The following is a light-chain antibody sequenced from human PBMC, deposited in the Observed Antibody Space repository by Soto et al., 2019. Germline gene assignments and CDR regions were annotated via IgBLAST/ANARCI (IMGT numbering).Light chain of an antibody. CDR3: QQYGSSPGT. Sequence: EIVLTQSPGTLSLSPGERATLSCRASQSVSSSYLAWYQQKPGQTPRLLIYGASSRATGIPDRFSGSGSGTDFTLTITRLEPKDFAVYYCQQYGSSPGTFGQGTKGEIK. V-gene: IGKV3-20*01. CDR1: QSVSSSY. CDR2: GAS. J-gene: IGKJ1*01.